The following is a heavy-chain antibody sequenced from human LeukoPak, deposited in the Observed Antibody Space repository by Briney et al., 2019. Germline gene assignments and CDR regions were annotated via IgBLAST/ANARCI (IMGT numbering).Heavy chain of an antibody. V-gene: IGHV4-59*01. CDR2: IYYSGST. D-gene: IGHD3-22*01. J-gene: IGHJ6*03. CDR3: ARVRDSSGYDYYYYMDV. CDR1: GGSISSYY. Sequence: SETLSLTCTVSGGSISSYYWSWIRQPPGKGLEWIGYIYYSGSTNYNPSLKSRVTISVDTSKNQFSLKLSAVTAADTAVYYCARVRDSSGYDYYYYMDVWGKGTTVTVSS.